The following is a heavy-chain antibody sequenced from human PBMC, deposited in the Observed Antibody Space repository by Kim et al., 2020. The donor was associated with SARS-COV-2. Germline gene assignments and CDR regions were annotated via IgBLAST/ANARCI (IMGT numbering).Heavy chain of an antibody. J-gene: IGHJ4*02. V-gene: IGHV3-23*01. Sequence: GGSLRLSCEASGFTFSNYPMGWVRQAPGKGLEWVSLIDGSGGGAYYADSVKGRFTISRDNSKNSLSLEMHSLRAGDTALYYCAKELRADTSALDHWGQGTLVTVSS. CDR1: GFTFSNYP. CDR3: AKELRADTSALDH. CDR2: IDGSGGGA.